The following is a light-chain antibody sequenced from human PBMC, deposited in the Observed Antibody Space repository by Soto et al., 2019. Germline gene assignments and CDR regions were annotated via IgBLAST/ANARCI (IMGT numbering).Light chain of an antibody. J-gene: IGKJ4*01. Sequence: EIVMTQSPPTLSVSPGERATLSCSASQSVGSKLAWYQQRPGQAPRLLIYDASNRATGIPARFSGSGSGTEFSLTISSLQSEDFAVYSCQQYGDWPGAFGGGTKVDIK. CDR1: QSVGSK. CDR2: DAS. CDR3: QQYGDWPGA. V-gene: IGKV3D-15*01.